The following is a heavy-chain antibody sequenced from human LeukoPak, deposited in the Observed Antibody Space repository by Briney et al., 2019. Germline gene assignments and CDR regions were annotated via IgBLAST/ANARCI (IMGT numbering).Heavy chain of an antibody. CDR1: GYTFTGYC. CDR2: INPNSGGT. Sequence: ASVKVSCKASGYTFTGYCMHWVRQAPGQGLEWMGWINPNSGGTNYAQKFQGRVTMTRDTSISTAYMELSRLRSDDTAVYYCASGSAYCGGDCYPPYDAFDIWGQGTMVAVSS. J-gene: IGHJ3*02. D-gene: IGHD2-21*02. V-gene: IGHV1-2*02. CDR3: ASGSAYCGGDCYPPYDAFDI.